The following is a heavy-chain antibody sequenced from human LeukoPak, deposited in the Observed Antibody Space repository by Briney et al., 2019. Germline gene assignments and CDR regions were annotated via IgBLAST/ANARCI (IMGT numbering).Heavy chain of an antibody. CDR2: MNPNSGNT. CDR3: AGGFTVTRVFYYYYYMDV. D-gene: IGHD4-17*01. CDR1: GYTFTSYD. J-gene: IGHJ6*03. Sequence: GASVKVSCKASGYTFTSYDINWVRQATGQGLEWMGWMNPNSGNTGYAQKFQGRVTMTRNTSISTAYMELSSLRSEDTAVYYCAGGFTVTRVFYYYYYMDVWGKGTTVTISS. V-gene: IGHV1-8*01.